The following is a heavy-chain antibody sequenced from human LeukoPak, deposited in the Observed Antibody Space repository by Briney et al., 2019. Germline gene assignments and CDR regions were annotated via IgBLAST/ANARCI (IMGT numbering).Heavy chain of an antibody. CDR3: ARLSGY. J-gene: IGHJ4*02. CDR2: INHSGST. CDR1: GYSISSGYY. Sequence: SETLSLTCTVSGYSISSGYYWSWIRQPPGKGLEWIGEINHSGSTNYNPSLKSRVTISVDTSKNQFSLKLSSVTAADTAVYYCARLSGYWGQGTLVTVSS. V-gene: IGHV4-38-2*02.